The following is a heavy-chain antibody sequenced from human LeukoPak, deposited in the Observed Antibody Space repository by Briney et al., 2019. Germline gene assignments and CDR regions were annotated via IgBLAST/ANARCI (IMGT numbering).Heavy chain of an antibody. CDR1: GGSISSSSYD. CDR2: IYYSGTT. Sequence: SETLSLTCTVSGGSISSSSYDCGWLRQPPGKGLEWIGSIYYSGTTYYNPSLKSRVTISVDTSKNQFSLKLSSVTAADTAVYYCARDMSVVSGPVDYWGQGTLVTVSS. V-gene: IGHV4-39*07. J-gene: IGHJ4*02. CDR3: ARDMSVVSGPVDY. D-gene: IGHD3-10*01.